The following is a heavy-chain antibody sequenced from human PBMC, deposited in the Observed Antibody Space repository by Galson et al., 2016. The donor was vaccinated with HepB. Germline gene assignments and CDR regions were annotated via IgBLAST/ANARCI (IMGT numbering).Heavy chain of an antibody. J-gene: IGHJ4*02. CDR3: AGFPDDTDGYYYDY. D-gene: IGHD3-22*01. V-gene: IGHV4-59*01. Sequence: SETLSLTCNVSGGSIRSYYWSWLRQPPGKGLEWIAYVYYSGSTNSNPSLKSPVAISVDTSKRPFSPKLSSVNAADTAVYFCAGFPDDTDGYYYDYWGQGALVTVSS. CDR1: GGSIRSYY. CDR2: VYYSGST.